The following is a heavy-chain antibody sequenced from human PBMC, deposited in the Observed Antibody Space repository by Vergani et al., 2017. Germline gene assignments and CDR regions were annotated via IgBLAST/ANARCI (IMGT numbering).Heavy chain of an antibody. CDR3: AKAPPTITPVVVGYMDV. J-gene: IGHJ6*03. V-gene: IGHV3-7*03. Sequence: EVQLVESGGGLVQPGGSLRLSCAASGFTFSSYWMSWVRQAPGKGLEWVANIKQDGSEKYYVDSVKGRFTISRDNAKNSLYLQMNSLRAEDTAVYYCAKAPPTITPVVVGYMDVWGKGTTVTVSS. CDR2: IKQDGSEK. CDR1: GFTFSSYW. D-gene: IGHD2-2*01.